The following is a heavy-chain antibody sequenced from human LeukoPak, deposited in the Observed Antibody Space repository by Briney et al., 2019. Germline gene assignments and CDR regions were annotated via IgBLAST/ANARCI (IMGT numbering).Heavy chain of an antibody. CDR1: GFTVSSNY. Sequence: TGGSLRLSCAASGFTVSSNYMSWVRQAPGKGLEWVSVIYSGGSTYYADSVKGRFTISRDNSKNTLYLQMNSLRAEDTAVYYCARKLLWGLAAFDIWGQGTMVTVSS. J-gene: IGHJ3*02. CDR2: IYSGGST. V-gene: IGHV3-53*01. D-gene: IGHD2-21*01. CDR3: ARKLLWGLAAFDI.